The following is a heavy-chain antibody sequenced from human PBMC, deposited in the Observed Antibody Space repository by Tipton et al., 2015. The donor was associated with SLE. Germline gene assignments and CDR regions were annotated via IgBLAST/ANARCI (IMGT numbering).Heavy chain of an antibody. Sequence: TLSLTCTVSGYSISSGYSWGWIRQPPGKGLGWIGSMFHGGSTYYNPSLKSRVTISVDTSKNQFSLKLSSVTAADTAAYHCASSQYCSDSSCYSFDYWGQGTLVTVSS. CDR3: ASSQYCSDSSCYSFDY. CDR1: GYSISSGYS. D-gene: IGHD2-2*02. J-gene: IGHJ4*02. V-gene: IGHV4-38-2*02. CDR2: MFHGGST.